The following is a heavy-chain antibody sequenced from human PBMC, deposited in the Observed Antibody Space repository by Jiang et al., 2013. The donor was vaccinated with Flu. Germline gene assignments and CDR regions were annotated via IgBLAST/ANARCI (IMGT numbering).Heavy chain of an antibody. V-gene: IGHV1-24*01. CDR3: ATLTYYYDSSGHTDAFDI. CDR1: GYTLTELS. Sequence: VKVSCKVSGYTLTELSMHWVRQAPGKGLEWMGGFDPEDGETIYAQKFQGRVTMTEDTSTDTAYMELSSLRSEDTAVYYCATLTYYYDSSGHTDAFDIWGQGTMVTVSS. D-gene: IGHD3-22*01. J-gene: IGHJ3*02. CDR2: FDPEDGET.